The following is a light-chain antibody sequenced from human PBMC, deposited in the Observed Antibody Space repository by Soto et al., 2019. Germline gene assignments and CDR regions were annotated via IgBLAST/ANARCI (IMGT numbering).Light chain of an antibody. Sequence: DIQMTQSPSSLSASLGDRVTITCRASQSISSYLNWYQQKPGKAPKLLIYAASSLQSGVPSRFSGSGSGTDFTLTISSLQPGDFATYYCQQSYSTPFTFGPGTKVDIK. J-gene: IGKJ3*01. CDR3: QQSYSTPFT. CDR2: AAS. V-gene: IGKV1-39*01. CDR1: QSISSY.